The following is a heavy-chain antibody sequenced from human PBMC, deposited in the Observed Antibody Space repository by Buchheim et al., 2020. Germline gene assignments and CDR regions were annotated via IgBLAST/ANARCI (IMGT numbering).Heavy chain of an antibody. CDR2: ISSDGRNK. D-gene: IGHD3-16*01. Sequence: QVQLVESGGGVVQPGRSLRLSCAASGFTFSSYAMHWVRQAPGKGLEWVGGISSDGRNKYYADSLKGRFTISRDNSENTLYLQMNSLRAEGTAVYYCAREECDYIWGAWGQGTL. V-gene: IGHV3-30*04. J-gene: IGHJ5*02. CDR1: GFTFSSYA. CDR3: AREECDYIWGA.